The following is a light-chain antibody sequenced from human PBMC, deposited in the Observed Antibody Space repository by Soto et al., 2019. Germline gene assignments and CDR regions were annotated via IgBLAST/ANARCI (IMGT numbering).Light chain of an antibody. J-gene: IGKJ5*01. Sequence: IVLTQSPGTLSLSPGERATLSCRASQSVPRSYLAWYQQRPGQAPRLLIYGTSSRAAGIPDRFSGSGSGTDFTLTISRLEPEDFAVYYCQQYGSSPITFGQGTRLEIK. CDR1: QSVPRSY. V-gene: IGKV3-20*01. CDR3: QQYGSSPIT. CDR2: GTS.